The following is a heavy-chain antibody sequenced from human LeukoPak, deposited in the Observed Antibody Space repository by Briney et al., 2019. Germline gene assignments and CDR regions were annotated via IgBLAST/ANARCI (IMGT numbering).Heavy chain of an antibody. Sequence: PSETLSLTCSVFGDSISLSFYYWGWIRQPPGKALEWIGSVYYSGTTSYNPSLKSRVTISVDMSKNHFSLRLRSVTAADTAMYYCARGTLYRGWSYYLDFWGQGSQVTVSS. J-gene: IGHJ4*02. D-gene: IGHD6-19*01. CDR2: VYYSGTT. CDR1: GDSISLSFYY. V-gene: IGHV4-39*07. CDR3: ARGTLYRGWSYYLDF.